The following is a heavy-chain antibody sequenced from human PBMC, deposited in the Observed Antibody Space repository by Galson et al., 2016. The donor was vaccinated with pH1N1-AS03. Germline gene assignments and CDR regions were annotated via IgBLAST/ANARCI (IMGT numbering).Heavy chain of an antibody. CDR2: IYPGDSDT. CDR1: GYIFTSYW. V-gene: IGHV5-51*01. CDR3: ARQVRDGYNDYFDY. D-gene: IGHD5-24*01. Sequence: SLKISCKTSGYIFTSYWVAWVRHMPGKGLEWMGIIYPGDSDTRYSPSFQGQVTISADRSINTAYLQWSSLMASDTAIYYCARQVRDGYNDYFDYWGQGILVTVSS. J-gene: IGHJ4*02.